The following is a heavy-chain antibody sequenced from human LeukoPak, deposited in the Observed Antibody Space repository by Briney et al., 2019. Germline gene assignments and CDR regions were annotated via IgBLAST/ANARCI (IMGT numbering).Heavy chain of an antibody. CDR1: GGSISSYY. V-gene: IGHV4-59*01. D-gene: IGHD3-9*01. J-gene: IGHJ4*02. CDR3: ARSEDDYDILTGYYKGYFDY. CDR2: IYYSGST. Sequence: SENLSLTCTVSGGSISSYYWSWIRQPPGKGLEWIGYIYYSGSTNYNPSLKSRVTISVDTSKSQFSLRLSSVTAADTAVYYCARSEDDYDILTGYYKGYFDYWGQGTLVTVSS.